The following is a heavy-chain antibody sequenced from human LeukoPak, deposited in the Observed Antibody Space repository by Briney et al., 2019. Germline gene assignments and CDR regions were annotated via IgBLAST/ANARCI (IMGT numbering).Heavy chain of an antibody. V-gene: IGHV3-74*01. J-gene: IGHJ3*02. D-gene: IGHD2-2*01. CDR1: GFTFSSYW. Sequence: GGSLRLSCAASGFTFSSYWMHWVRQAPGKGLVWVSRINSGGSSTSYADSVKGRFTISRDNAENTLYLQMNSLRAEDTAVYNCARTAGYSSIVFDIWGQGTMVTVSS. CDR3: ARTAGYSSIVFDI. CDR2: INSGGSST.